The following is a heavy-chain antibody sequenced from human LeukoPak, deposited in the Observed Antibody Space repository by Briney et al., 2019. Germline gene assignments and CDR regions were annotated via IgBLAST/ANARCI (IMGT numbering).Heavy chain of an antibody. CDR3: ARDGPEGSGSYLNY. CDR1: GFTFSSYN. V-gene: IGHV3-21*01. Sequence: GGSLRLSCAASGFTFSSYNMNWVRQAPGKGLEWVSCMTTSGTYIYYADSVKGRFTISRDNAKNSLYLQMNSLRAEDTAVYYCARDGPEGSGSYLNYWGQGTLVTVPS. D-gene: IGHD1-26*01. CDR2: MTTSGTYI. J-gene: IGHJ4*02.